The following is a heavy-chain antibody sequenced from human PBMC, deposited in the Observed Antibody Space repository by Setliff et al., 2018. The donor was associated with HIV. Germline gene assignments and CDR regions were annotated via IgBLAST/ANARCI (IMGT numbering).Heavy chain of an antibody. CDR3: AGSIVVVTAAPLT. D-gene: IGHD2-21*02. CDR1: GGSISSSSYY. V-gene: IGHV4-39*01. CDR2: IYYSGST. Sequence: ASETLSLTCTVSGGSISSSSYYWGWIRQPPGKGLEWIGNIYYSGSTYYNPSLKSRVTISVDTSKNQFSLKLSSVTAADTAVYYCAGSIVVVTAAPLTWGKGTTVTVSS. J-gene: IGHJ6*04.